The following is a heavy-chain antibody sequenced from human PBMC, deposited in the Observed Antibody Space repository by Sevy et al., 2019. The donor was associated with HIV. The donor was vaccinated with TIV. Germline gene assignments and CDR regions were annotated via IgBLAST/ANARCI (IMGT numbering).Heavy chain of an antibody. Sequence: GGSLRLSCAASGFTLSSYSMNWVRQAPGKGLEWVSSISSSSSYIYYAYSVKGRFTISRDNAKNSLYLQMNSLRAEDTVVYYCARDLDYDILTGYQGGIDYWGQGTLVTVSS. D-gene: IGHD3-9*01. CDR3: ARDLDYDILTGYQGGIDY. V-gene: IGHV3-21*01. CDR1: GFTLSSYS. CDR2: ISSSSSYI. J-gene: IGHJ4*02.